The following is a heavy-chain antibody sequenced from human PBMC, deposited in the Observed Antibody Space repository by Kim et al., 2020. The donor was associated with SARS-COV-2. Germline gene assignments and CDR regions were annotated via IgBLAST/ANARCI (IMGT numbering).Heavy chain of an antibody. V-gene: IGHV1-18*04. D-gene: IGHD3-22*01. CDR3: ARDGYYYDSSGYLFDY. CDR2: ISAYNGNT. Sequence: ASVKVSCKASGYTFTSYGISWVRQAPGQGLEWMGWISAYNGNTNYAQKLQGRVTMTTDTSTSTAYMELRSLRSDDTAVYYCARDGYYYDSSGYLFDYWGQGTLVTVSS. CDR1: GYTFTSYG. J-gene: IGHJ4*02.